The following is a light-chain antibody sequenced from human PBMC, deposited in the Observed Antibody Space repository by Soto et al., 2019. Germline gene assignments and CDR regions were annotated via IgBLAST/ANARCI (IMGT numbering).Light chain of an antibody. CDR2: KAS. V-gene: IGKV1-5*03. CDR1: QSISTW. CDR3: QQYNSYSPLT. Sequence: DIPMSQSPATLPASVGDRVTIPCRANQSISTWLAWYQQKPGKAPNLLIYKASRLETGVPSRFSGSGSGTEFTLTISFLQPEDFATYYCQQYNSYSPLTFGGGTNVDIK. J-gene: IGKJ4*01.